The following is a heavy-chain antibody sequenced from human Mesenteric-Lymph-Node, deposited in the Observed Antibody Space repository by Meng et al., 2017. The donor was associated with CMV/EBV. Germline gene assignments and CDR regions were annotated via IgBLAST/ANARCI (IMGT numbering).Heavy chain of an antibody. CDR2: IYHTGSV. D-gene: IGHD1-7*01. Sequence: SCDSDNSENWWSWVRQSPGKGLEWIGEIYHTGSVNLNPSLKSRVTVSLDKSNNQFSLNLTSVTAADTAVYYCASHNWDYVGNWFDPWGQGTLVTVSS. V-gene: IGHV4-4*02. CDR3: ASHNWDYVGNWFDP. J-gene: IGHJ5*02. CDR1: CDSDNSENW.